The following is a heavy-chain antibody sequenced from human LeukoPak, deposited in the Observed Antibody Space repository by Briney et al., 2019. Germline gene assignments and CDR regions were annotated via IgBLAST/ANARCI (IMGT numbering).Heavy chain of an antibody. D-gene: IGHD6-13*01. Sequence: ASVKVSCKASGYSFAGYGISWVRQAPGQGLEWIGWISTYSGDTNYAHNLQGRITVTTETSTSTAYMELRSLRSDDTAVYYCARVGAAPGHFDYWGQGTQLTVSS. J-gene: IGHJ4*02. CDR2: ISTYSGDT. V-gene: IGHV1-18*01. CDR1: GYSFAGYG. CDR3: ARVGAAPGHFDY.